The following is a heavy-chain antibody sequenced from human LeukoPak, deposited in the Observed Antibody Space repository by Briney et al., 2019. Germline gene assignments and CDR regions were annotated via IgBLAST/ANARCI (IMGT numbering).Heavy chain of an antibody. CDR2: IDKSGDGA. J-gene: IGHJ3*02. CDR3: ARRGGTSGWGAFDI. V-gene: IGHV3-23*01. CDR1: GFTFSSHA. D-gene: IGHD2-2*01. Sequence: SGGSLRLSCAASGFTFSSHAMNWVRQPPGKGLDWVSSIDKSGDGAFYADSVKGRFTISRDNSKNTLYLQMNSQRREDTAVYYCARRGGTSGWGAFDIWGQGTMVSVSS.